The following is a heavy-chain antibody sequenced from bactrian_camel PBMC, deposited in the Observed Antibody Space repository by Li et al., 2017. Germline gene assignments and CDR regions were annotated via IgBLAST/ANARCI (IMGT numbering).Heavy chain of an antibody. Sequence: VQLVESGGGLVQPGGSLTLSCEASGFSVGSYYMSWVRQAPGKGLEWVSSGDTYYLDSVKGRFTISKDDAKNTLHLQMNNLKPEDTAMYYCAADFVCFPDEYNYWGQGTQVTVS. CDR1: GFSVGSYY. CDR3: AADFVCFPDEYNY. V-gene: IGHV3-2*01. D-gene: IGHD3*01. J-gene: IGHJ4*01. CDR2: GDT.